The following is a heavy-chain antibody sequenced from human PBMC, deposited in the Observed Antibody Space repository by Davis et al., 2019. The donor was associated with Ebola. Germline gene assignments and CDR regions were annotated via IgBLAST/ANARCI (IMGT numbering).Heavy chain of an antibody. V-gene: IGHV3-21*01. CDR3: ARDIEDIVVVPAAHRGDFDY. CDR2: ISSSSSYI. CDR1: GFTFSSYG. J-gene: IGHJ4*02. Sequence: PGGSLRLSCAASGFTFSSYGMNWVRQAPGKGLEWVSSISSSSSYIYYADSVKGRFTISRDNAKNSLYLQMNSLRAEDTAVYYCARDIEDIVVVPAAHRGDFDYWGQGTLVTVSS. D-gene: IGHD2-2*01.